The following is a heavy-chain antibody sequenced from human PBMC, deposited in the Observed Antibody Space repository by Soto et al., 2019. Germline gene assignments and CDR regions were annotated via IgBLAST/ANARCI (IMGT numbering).Heavy chain of an antibody. D-gene: IGHD1-1*01. V-gene: IGHV3-30-3*01. CDR2: TSANDGTK. Sequence: QVQLMESGGGVVQPGGSLRLSIVTSGFTFSSHSMHWFRQAPGKGLEWVAVTSANDGTKFYTDSVKGRFTVSRDNSKNTLYLQMNSLRVEDTAAYYCAREVVTTEWYFDNWGQGILVIVSS. J-gene: IGHJ4*02. CDR1: GFTFSSHS. CDR3: AREVVTTEWYFDN.